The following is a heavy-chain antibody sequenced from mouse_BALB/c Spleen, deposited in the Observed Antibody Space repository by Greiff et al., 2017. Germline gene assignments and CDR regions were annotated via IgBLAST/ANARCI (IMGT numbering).Heavy chain of an antibody. CDR2: IWGDGST. CDR3: AREATVVARGMDY. D-gene: IGHD1-1*01. V-gene: IGHV2-6-7*01. J-gene: IGHJ4*01. CDR1: GFSLTGYG. Sequence: VQGVESGPGLVAPSQSLSITCTVSGFSLTGYGVNWVRQPPGKGLEWLGMIWGDGSTDYNSALKSRLSISKDNSKSQVFLKMNSLQTDDTARYYCAREATVVARGMDYWGQGTSVTVSS.